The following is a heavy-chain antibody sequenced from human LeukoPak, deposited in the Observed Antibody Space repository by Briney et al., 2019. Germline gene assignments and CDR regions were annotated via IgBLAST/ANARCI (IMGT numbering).Heavy chain of an antibody. D-gene: IGHD3-16*02. J-gene: IGHJ3*02. Sequence: GGSLRLSCAASRFTFSDYYMSWIRRAPGKGLECFSYISSSGSTIYYADSVKGRFTISRDNAKNSLYLKMNSLRAEDTAVYYCARALGSYAFDIWGQGTMVTVSS. CDR3: ARALGSYAFDI. CDR2: ISSSGSTI. CDR1: RFTFSDYY. V-gene: IGHV3-11*04.